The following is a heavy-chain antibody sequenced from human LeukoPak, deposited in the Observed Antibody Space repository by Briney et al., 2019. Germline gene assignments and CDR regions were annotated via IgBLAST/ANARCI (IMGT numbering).Heavy chain of an antibody. D-gene: IGHD1-26*01. CDR2: IYSDDST. CDR3: ARDGRVGATRLNI. Sequence: GGSLRLSCAASGLTVSSNYMSWVRQAPGKGLGWVSVIYSDDSTYYADSVRGRFTISRDNSKNTLYLQMNSLRAEDTAVYYCARDGRVGATRLNIWGQGTMVTVSS. V-gene: IGHV3-66*02. J-gene: IGHJ3*02. CDR1: GLTVSSNY.